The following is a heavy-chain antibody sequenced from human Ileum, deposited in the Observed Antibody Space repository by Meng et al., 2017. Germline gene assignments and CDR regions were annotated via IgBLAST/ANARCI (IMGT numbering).Heavy chain of an antibody. Sequence: ASVKVSCKASGYTFTRYNMHWVRQAPGQGLEWMGIVRPSGTGTVYAHKFLGRVTMTSDTSTNTVYMELSSLSSEDTAMFYCARELDYAFNFDYWGQGTLVTVSS. CDR2: VRPSGTGT. J-gene: IGHJ4*02. CDR1: GYTFTRYN. D-gene: IGHD4-17*01. CDR3: ARELDYAFNFDY. V-gene: IGHV1-46*01.